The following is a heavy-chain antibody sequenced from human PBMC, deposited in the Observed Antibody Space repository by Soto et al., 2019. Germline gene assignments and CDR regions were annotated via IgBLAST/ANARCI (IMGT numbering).Heavy chain of an antibody. Sequence: AAVKVSCKTSGYTFSNYGITWVRQAPGQPLEWLGWISLYSDGTNYAQKFQGRVSMTTDTSTTTAYMELRSLRSDDTAVYYCARVVPGAEAWFGPWGQGTMVTVYS. V-gene: IGHV1-18*01. CDR3: ARVVPGAEAWFGP. J-gene: IGHJ5*02. CDR1: GYTFSNYG. D-gene: IGHD2-2*01. CDR2: ISLYSDGT.